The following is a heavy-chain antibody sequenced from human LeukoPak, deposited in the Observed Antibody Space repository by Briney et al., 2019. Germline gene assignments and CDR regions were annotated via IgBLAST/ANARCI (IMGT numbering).Heavy chain of an antibody. Sequence: SETLSLTCAVYGGSFSGYYWSWIRQPPGKGLEWIGQINLSGRTNYNSSLKSRVTISVDTSKNQFSLKLSSVTAADTALYFCARGLEVNPGWFDPWGQGTLVTVSS. CDR1: GGSFSGYY. J-gene: IGHJ5*02. CDR2: INLSGRT. CDR3: ARGLEVNPGWFDP. D-gene: IGHD7-27*01. V-gene: IGHV4-34*01.